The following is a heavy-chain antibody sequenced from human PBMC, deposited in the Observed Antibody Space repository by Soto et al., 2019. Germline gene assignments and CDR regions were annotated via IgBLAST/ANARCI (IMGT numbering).Heavy chain of an antibody. J-gene: IGHJ5*02. D-gene: IGHD3-10*01. CDR1: GGSISSSSYY. CDR3: ARHSIVYYYGSNWFDP. V-gene: IGHV4-39*01. CDR2: IYYSGST. Sequence: SETLSLTCTVSGGSISSSSYYWGWIRQPPGKGLEWIGSIYYSGSTYYNPSLKSRVTISVDTSKNQFSLKLSSVTAADTAVYYCARHSIVYYYGSNWFDPWGQGTLVTVSS.